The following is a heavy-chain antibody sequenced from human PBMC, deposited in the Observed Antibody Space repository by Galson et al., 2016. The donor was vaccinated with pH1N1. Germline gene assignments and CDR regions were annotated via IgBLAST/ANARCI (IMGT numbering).Heavy chain of an antibody. CDR1: GGLFTDYA. J-gene: IGHJ4*02. V-gene: IGHV1-69*13. CDR2: IVPRFDIT. Sequence: SVKVSCKASGGLFTDYALSWVRQAPGEGLEWMGGIVPRFDITDYAQKFQDRATITADEPTTTAFLELSSLRSEDTAVYYCAVCSSGNCYYFDYWGQGTLVTVSS. D-gene: IGHD2-15*01. CDR3: AVCSSGNCYYFDY.